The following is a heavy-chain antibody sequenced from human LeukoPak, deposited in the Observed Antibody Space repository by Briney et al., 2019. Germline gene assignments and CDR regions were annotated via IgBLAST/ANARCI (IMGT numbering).Heavy chain of an antibody. J-gene: IGHJ3*02. CDR3: AREKNLASISMGAFEI. V-gene: IGHV4-59*01. D-gene: IGHD2/OR15-2a*01. Sequence: SETLSLTCTVSGGSISSYYWSWIRQPPGKGLEWIGYIYYSGSTNYNPSLKSRVTISVDTSKNQFSLKLSSVTAADTAVYYCAREKNLASISMGAFEIWGQGKMVTVFS. CDR1: GGSISSYY. CDR2: IYYSGST.